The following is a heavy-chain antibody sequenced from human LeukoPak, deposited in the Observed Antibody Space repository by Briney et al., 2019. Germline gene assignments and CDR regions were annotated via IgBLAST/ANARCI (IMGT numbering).Heavy chain of an antibody. Sequence: GGSLRLSCAASGFTFSSYWMHWVRQAPGKGLVWVSRIDSDGSSTSYADSVKGRFTTSRDNAKNTLYLQMNSLRAGDTAVYYCARDLVGSDYGMDVWGQGTTVTVSS. J-gene: IGHJ6*02. CDR2: IDSDGSST. CDR3: ARDLVGSDYGMDV. D-gene: IGHD1-26*01. CDR1: GFTFSSYW. V-gene: IGHV3-74*01.